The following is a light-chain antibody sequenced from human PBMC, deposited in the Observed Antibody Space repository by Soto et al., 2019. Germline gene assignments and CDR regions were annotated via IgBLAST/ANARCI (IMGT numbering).Light chain of an antibody. J-gene: IGKJ5*01. CDR3: QQYNSYSRD. CDR1: QSISSW. Sequence: DIQMTQSPSTLSASVGDRVTITCRASQSISSWLAWYQQKPGKAPKLLIYKASSLESGVPSRFSGSGSGTEFTLTISSLKPDDFATYYCQQYNSYSRDFGQGTRLEIK. CDR2: KAS. V-gene: IGKV1-5*03.